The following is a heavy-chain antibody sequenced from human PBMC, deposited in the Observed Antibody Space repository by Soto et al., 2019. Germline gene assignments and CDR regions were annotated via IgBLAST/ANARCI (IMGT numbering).Heavy chain of an antibody. V-gene: IGHV3-74*01. CDR2: ITSDGKSK. CDR3: ARESGDWPLNWFDP. D-gene: IGHD2-21*02. J-gene: IGHJ5*02. Sequence: RGGSLSLSCAASGFNFSNHWMHWVRQRPAEGLVWVSRITSDGKSKAYAESVKGRFAISRDNAKNTLYLQMNGLTAEDTAVYYCARESGDWPLNWFDPWGQGTLVTVSS. CDR1: GFNFSNHW.